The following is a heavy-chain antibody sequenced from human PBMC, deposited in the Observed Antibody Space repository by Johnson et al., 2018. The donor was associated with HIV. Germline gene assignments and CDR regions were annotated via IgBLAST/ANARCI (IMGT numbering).Heavy chain of an antibody. D-gene: IGHD3-22*01. J-gene: IGHJ3*02. CDR2: I. Sequence: VQLVESGGGLVQPGRSLRLSCAASAFPFDDHALHWVRQSPGTGLQWFSIILKGRFTISRDNAKNDLDLQMHSPRREDTALYYCARVIRAYDSSGYAGDAFDIWGQGTMVTASS. V-gene: IGHV3-9*01. CDR1: AFPFDDHA. CDR3: ARVIRAYDSSGYAGDAFDI.